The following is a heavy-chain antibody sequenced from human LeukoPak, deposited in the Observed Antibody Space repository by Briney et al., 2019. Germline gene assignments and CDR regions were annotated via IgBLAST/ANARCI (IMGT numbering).Heavy chain of an antibody. CDR1: GYTFTSYD. CDR3: ARDPLEVYGDYYYGMDV. D-gene: IGHD4-17*01. CDR2: MNPNSGNT. V-gene: IGHV1-8*01. Sequence: GASVKVSCKASGYTFTSYDINWVRQATGQGLAWMGWMNPNSGNTGYAQKFQGRVTMTRNASISTAYMELSSLRSEDTAVYYCARDPLEVYGDYYYGMDVWGQGTTVTVSS. J-gene: IGHJ6*02.